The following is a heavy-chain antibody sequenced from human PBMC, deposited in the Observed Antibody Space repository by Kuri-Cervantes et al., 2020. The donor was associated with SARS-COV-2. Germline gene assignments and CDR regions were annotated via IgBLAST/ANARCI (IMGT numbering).Heavy chain of an antibody. Sequence: GGSLRLSCAASGFTFSSYAMHWVRQALGKGLEWVAVISYDGSNKYYADSVKGRFTISRDNSKNTLYLQMNSLRAEDTAVYYCARQGGRAIYFDYWGQGTLVTVSS. V-gene: IGHV3-30-3*01. CDR1: GFTFSSYA. D-gene: IGHD6-25*01. J-gene: IGHJ4*02. CDR3: ARQGGRAIYFDY. CDR2: ISYDGSNK.